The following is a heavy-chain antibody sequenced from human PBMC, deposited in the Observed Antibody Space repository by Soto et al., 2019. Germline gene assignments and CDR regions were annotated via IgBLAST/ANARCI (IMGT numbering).Heavy chain of an antibody. CDR3: AADHSPRLRLLNTYYYYGMDV. D-gene: IGHD4-17*01. CDR2: IVVGSGNT. J-gene: IGHJ6*02. V-gene: IGHV1-58*01. CDR1: GFTFTSSA. Sequence: QMQLVQSGPEVKKPGTSVKVSCKASGFTFTSSAVQWVRQARGQRLEWIGWIVVGSGNTNYAQKFQERVTITRDMSTSTAYMELSSLRSEDTAVYYCAADHSPRLRLLNTYYYYGMDVWGQGTTVTVSS.